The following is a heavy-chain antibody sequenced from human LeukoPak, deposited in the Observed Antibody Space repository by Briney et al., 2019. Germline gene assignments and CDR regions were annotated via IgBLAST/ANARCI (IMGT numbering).Heavy chain of an antibody. Sequence: SETLSLTCTVSGGSISSSSYYWGWIRQPPGKGLEWIGSTYYSGSTYYNPSLKSRVTISVDTSKNQFSLKLSSVTAADTAVYYCARLPQFDYWGQGTLVTVSS. CDR1: GGSISSSSYY. CDR2: TYYSGST. J-gene: IGHJ4*02. V-gene: IGHV4-39*07. CDR3: ARLPQFDY.